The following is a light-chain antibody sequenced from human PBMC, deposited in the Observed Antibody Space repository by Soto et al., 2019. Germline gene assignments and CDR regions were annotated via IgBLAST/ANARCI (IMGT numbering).Light chain of an antibody. J-gene: IGKJ5*01. CDR3: QQRSNWPTIT. Sequence: EIVLTQSPATLSLSPGERXTLSCRASQSVSSYLAWYQQKPGQAPRLLIYDASNRATGIPARFSGSGSGTDFTLTISSLEPEDFAVYYCQQRSNWPTITFGQGTRLEIK. V-gene: IGKV3-11*01. CDR2: DAS. CDR1: QSVSSY.